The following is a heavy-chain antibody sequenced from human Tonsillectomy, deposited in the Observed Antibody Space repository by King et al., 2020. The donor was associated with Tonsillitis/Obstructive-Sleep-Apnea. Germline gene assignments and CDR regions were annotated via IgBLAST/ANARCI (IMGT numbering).Heavy chain of an antibody. V-gene: IGHV5-10-1*01. CDR1: GYSFTNYW. CDR3: ARAVCTTTSCYPYYFDY. J-gene: IGHJ4*02. D-gene: IGHD2-2*01. Sequence: VQLVESGAEVKKPGESLRISCKGSGYSFTNYWISWVRQMPGKGLEWMGRIDPSDSYTNYSPSFQAHVTISADKSISTAYLQWSSLKASDTAMYYCARAVCTTTSCYPYYFDYWGQGTLVTVSS. CDR2: IDPSDSYT.